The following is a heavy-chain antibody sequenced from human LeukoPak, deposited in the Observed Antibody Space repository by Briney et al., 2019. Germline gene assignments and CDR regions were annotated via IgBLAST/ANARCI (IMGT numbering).Heavy chain of an antibody. J-gene: IGHJ4*02. V-gene: IGHV3-23*01. D-gene: IGHD3-10*01. CDR1: GFTFSSYA. Sequence: PGGSLRLSCAASGFTFSSYAMSWVRQAPGKGLEWVSAISGSGGSTYYADSVKGRFTISRDNSKNTLYLQMNSLRAEDTAVYYCAKVVSQSKSSGIYSSLGDYWGQGTLVTVSS. CDR2: ISGSGGST. CDR3: AKVVSQSKSSGIYSSLGDY.